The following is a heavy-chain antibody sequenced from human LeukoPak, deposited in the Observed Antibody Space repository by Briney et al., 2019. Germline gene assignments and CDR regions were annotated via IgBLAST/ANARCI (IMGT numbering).Heavy chain of an antibody. J-gene: IGHJ4*02. CDR1: GFTFSSYS. V-gene: IGHV3-21*01. Sequence: GGSLRLSCAASGFTFSSYSMNWVRQAPGKGLEWVSSISSSSSYIYYADSVKGRFTISRDNSKNTLYLQMNSLRAEDTAVYYCARTEPRIRGYSYGSMDYWGQGTLVTVSS. CDR2: ISSSSSYI. D-gene: IGHD5-18*01. CDR3: ARTEPRIRGYSYGSMDY.